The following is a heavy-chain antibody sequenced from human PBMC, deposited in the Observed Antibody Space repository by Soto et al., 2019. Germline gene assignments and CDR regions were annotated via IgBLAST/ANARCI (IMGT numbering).Heavy chain of an antibody. CDR2: INHSGET. J-gene: IGHJ2*01. CDR3: ATGPFNMIYQLRGDRYFDL. D-gene: IGHD1-7*01. Sequence: QVQLQQRGAGLLKPSETLSLTGEVYGGSFSGYYWSWIRQPPGKGLEWIGEINHSGETNYKPSLKSRLIRSVDTSKNHFSLKLTSVTAADTAVYYCATGPFNMIYQLRGDRYFDLWGRGTLVIVSS. CDR1: GGSFSGYY. V-gene: IGHV4-34*02.